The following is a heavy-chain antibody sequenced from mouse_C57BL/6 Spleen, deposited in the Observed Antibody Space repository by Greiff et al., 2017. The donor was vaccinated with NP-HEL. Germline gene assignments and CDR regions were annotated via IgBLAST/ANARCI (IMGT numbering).Heavy chain of an antibody. CDR2: IYWDDDK. V-gene: IGHV8-12*01. Sequence: QVTLKESGPGILQSSQTLSLTCSFSGFSLSTSGMGVSWIRQPSGKGLEWLAHIYWDDDKRSNPSLKSRLTISKDTSRNQVFLKITRVDTADTATYDCARRGGDYAMDYWGQGTSVTVSS. CDR1: GFSLSTSGMG. CDR3: ARRGGDYAMDY. J-gene: IGHJ4*01.